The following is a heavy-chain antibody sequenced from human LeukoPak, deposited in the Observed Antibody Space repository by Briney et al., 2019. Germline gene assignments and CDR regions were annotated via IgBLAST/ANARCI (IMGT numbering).Heavy chain of an antibody. Sequence: GGSLRLSCTASGFTFSGYSMNWIRQAPGKGLEWVSSFGTRSTSIYHAGSVKGRFAISRDNAKNSLYLQMNSLRAEDTALYYCAREVSEGFDFWGQGALVTVSS. D-gene: IGHD3-22*01. CDR1: GFTFSGYS. V-gene: IGHV3-21*01. CDR3: AREVSEGFDF. J-gene: IGHJ4*02. CDR2: FGTRSTSI.